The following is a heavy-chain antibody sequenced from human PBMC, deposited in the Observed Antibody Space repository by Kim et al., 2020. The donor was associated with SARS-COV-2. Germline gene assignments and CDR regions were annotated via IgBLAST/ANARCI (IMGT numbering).Heavy chain of an antibody. Sequence: SVKVSCKASGGTFSSYAISWVRQAPGQGLEWMGRIIPILGIANYAQKFQGRVTITADKSTSTAYMELSSLRSEDTAVYYCAREDSSSWYRYYYGMDVWG. CDR2: IIPILGIA. V-gene: IGHV1-69*04. D-gene: IGHD6-13*01. J-gene: IGHJ6*02. CDR3: AREDSSSWYRYYYGMDV. CDR1: GGTFSSYA.